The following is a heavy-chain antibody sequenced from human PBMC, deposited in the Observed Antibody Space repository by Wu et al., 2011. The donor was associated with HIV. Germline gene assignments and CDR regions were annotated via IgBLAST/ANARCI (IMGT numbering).Heavy chain of an antibody. J-gene: IGHJ4*02. D-gene: IGHD3-10*01. CDR3: ARVADSRPTTMVRAVVGHFNY. Sequence: QAQLVQSGAEVKKSGASVKVSCKASGYTFSNYGISWVRQAPGQGLEWMGWINPNSGGTNYAQKFQGRVTMTRDTSLTTAYMELSGLTSDDTAVYYCARVADSRPTTMVRAVVGHFNYWGQGSLVTVSS. CDR2: INPNSGGT. CDR1: GYTFSNYG. V-gene: IGHV1-2*02.